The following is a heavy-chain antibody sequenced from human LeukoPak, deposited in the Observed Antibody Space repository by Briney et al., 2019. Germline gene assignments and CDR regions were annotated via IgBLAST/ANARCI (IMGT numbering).Heavy chain of an antibody. J-gene: IGHJ4*02. CDR2: VYNSGST. Sequence: SETLSLTCTVSGGSISSDFWSWIRQPPGKGLEWIGDVYNSGSTNYNPSLRSRVNISVDMSKNQFSLKLTSVTAADTAVYYCARRSTAMGPFDYWGQGTLVTVSA. D-gene: IGHD1-1*01. CDR1: GGSISSDF. V-gene: IGHV4-59*08. CDR3: ARRSTAMGPFDY.